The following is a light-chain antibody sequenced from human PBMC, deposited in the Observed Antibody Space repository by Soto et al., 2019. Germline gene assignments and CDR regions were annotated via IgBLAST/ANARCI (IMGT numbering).Light chain of an antibody. J-gene: IGKJ4*01. CDR2: GAS. V-gene: IGKV3-15*01. CDR1: QCVGRN. Sequence: EIVMTQSPATLSVSPGERATLSCRASQCVGRNLAWYQQKPGQAPRLLIYGASTRATGIPARFSGSGSGTEFTLTISRLQSEDFAIYSCQQYNHWPPLTFGGGTKVEIK. CDR3: QQYNHWPPLT.